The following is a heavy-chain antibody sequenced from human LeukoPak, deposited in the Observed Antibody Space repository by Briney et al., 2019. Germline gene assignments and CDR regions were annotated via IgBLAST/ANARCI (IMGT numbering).Heavy chain of an antibody. CDR1: SGSISSYY. J-gene: IGHJ4*02. Sequence: SETLSLTCTVSSGSISSYYWSWIRQPPGKGLEWIGYIYYSGSTNYNPSLKSRVTISVDTSKNQFSLSLSSVTAADTAVYYCARQTRYNYGPAFDFWGQGALVTVSS. CDR2: IYYSGST. D-gene: IGHD5-18*01. V-gene: IGHV4-59*08. CDR3: ARQTRYNYGPAFDF.